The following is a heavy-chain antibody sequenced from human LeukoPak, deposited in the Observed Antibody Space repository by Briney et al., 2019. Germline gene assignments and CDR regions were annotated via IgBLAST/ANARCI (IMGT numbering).Heavy chain of an antibody. Sequence: GGSLRLSCTVSGFSLSSYAMSWVRRAPGKGLEWVSATSSSDAGKYYADSVRGRFTISRDNSKNTMYLQMNSLRAEDTAVYYCAKAPVTSCRGAFCYPFDSWGQGTVVTVSS. D-gene: IGHD2-15*01. CDR1: GFSLSSYA. V-gene: IGHV3-23*01. CDR2: TSSSDAGK. J-gene: IGHJ4*02. CDR3: AKAPVTSCRGAFCYPFDS.